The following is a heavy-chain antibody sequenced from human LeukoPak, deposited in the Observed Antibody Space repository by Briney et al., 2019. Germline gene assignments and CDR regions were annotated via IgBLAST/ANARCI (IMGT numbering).Heavy chain of an antibody. Sequence: ASVKVSCEASGGTFSSYAISWVRQAPGQGLEWMGRIIPILGIANYAQKFQGRVTITADKSTSTAYMELSSLRSEDTAVYYCALAKRGWELRVKAFDIWGQGTMVTVSS. D-gene: IGHD1-26*01. V-gene: IGHV1-69*04. CDR1: GGTFSSYA. CDR3: ALAKRGWELRVKAFDI. J-gene: IGHJ3*02. CDR2: IIPILGIA.